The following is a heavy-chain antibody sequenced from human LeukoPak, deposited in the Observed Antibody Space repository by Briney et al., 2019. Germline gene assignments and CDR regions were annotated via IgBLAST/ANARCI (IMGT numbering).Heavy chain of an antibody. CDR2: IYIRGST. J-gene: IGHJ5*02. V-gene: IGHV4-61*02. Sequence: KPSETLSLTCTVSGGSIASGNYYWNWIRQPAGKGLEWIGRIYIRGSTNYNPSLESRVTISIDTSKNQFYLKLTSVAAADTAVYYCARDRQLLEPSFDPWGQGTLVTVSS. CDR3: ARDRQLLEPSFDP. CDR1: GGSIASGNYY. D-gene: IGHD1-1*01.